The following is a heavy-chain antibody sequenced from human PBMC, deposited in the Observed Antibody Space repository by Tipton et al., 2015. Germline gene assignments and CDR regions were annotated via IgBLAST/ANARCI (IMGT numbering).Heavy chain of an antibody. CDR1: GYIFTSFW. Sequence: QLVQSGAEVKKPGESLNISCKGSGYIFTSFWIAWVRQMPGKGLEWMGIIYPGDSDTTYSPSFQGQVTISADKSISTAYLQWSSLKASDTAMYYCARAGGNSGNYYYYGMDVWGHGTTVTVSS. CDR2: IYPGDSDT. V-gene: IGHV5-51*01. CDR3: ARAGGNSGNYYYYGMDV. D-gene: IGHD4-23*01. J-gene: IGHJ6*02.